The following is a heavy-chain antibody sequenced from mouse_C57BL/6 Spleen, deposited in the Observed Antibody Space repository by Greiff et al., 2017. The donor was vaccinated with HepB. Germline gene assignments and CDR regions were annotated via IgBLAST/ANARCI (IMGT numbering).Heavy chain of an antibody. J-gene: IGHJ3*01. D-gene: IGHD2-12*01. Sequence: QVQLKQSGAELVKPGASVKISCKASGYAFSSYWMNWVKQRPGKGLEWIGQIYPGDGDTNYNGKFKGKATLTADKSSSTAYMQLSSLTSEDSAVYFCAREGAYYSSWFAYWGQGTLVTVSA. V-gene: IGHV1-80*01. CDR1: GYAFSSYW. CDR3: AREGAYYSSWFAY. CDR2: IYPGDGDT.